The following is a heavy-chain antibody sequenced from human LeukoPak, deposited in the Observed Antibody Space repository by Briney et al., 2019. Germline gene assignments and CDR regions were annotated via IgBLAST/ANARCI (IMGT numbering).Heavy chain of an antibody. D-gene: IGHD1-26*01. CDR1: AYTSD. V-gene: IGHV1-18*01. Sequence: ASVKVSCKASAYTSDISWVRQAPGQGLEWMGWISTDNGNTNYAQRLQGRVTLTTDTSTSTAYMEVRSLRSDDTAVYYCARGGGSSPSGLDYWGQGTLVTVSS. CDR2: ISTDNGNT. CDR3: ARGGGSSPSGLDY. J-gene: IGHJ4*02.